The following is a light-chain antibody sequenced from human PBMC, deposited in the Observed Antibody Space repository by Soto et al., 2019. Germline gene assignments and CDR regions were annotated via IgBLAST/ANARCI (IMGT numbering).Light chain of an antibody. J-gene: IGLJ1*01. CDR1: SSDVGGYNY. CDR2: EVS. CDR3: ISYTSDDVRYV. Sequence: QSVLTQPASVSGSPGQSITISCTGTSSDVGGYNYVSWYQQHPGKAPKLMIYEVSNRPSGVSNRFSGSKSGNTASLTISGLQAEDEADYYCISYTSDDVRYVFGTGTKVTVL. V-gene: IGLV2-14*01.